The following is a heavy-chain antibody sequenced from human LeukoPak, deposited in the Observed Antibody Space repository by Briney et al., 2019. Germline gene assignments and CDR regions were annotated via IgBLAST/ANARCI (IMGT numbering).Heavy chain of an antibody. CDR1: GFTFDDYA. D-gene: IGHD7-27*01. V-gene: IGHV3-9*01. J-gene: IGHJ4*02. CDR2: ISWNSGSI. CDR3: AKVPLGTYYFDY. Sequence: GGSLRLSCAASGFTFDDYAMHWVRQAPGKGLEWVSGISWNSGSIGYAGSVKGRFTISRGNAKNSLYLQMNSLRAEDTALYYCAKVPLGTYYFDYRGQGTLVTVSS.